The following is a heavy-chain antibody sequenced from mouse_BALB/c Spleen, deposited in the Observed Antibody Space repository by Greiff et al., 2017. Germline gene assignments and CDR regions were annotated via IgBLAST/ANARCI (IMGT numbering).Heavy chain of an antibody. CDR3: ARGGKYYYGSSYYYAMDD. CDR1: GYAFTNYL. J-gene: IGHJ4*01. Sequence: VKLVESGAELVRLGTSVKVSCKASGYAFTNYLIAWVKLRPGQGLEWIGVIKPGSGGTNYNEKFKGKATLTADKYSSTAYMQLSSLTSDDSAVYFCARGGKYYYGSSYYYAMDDWGQGASVPVSS. CDR2: IKPGSGGT. V-gene: IGHV1-54*01. D-gene: IGHD1-1*01.